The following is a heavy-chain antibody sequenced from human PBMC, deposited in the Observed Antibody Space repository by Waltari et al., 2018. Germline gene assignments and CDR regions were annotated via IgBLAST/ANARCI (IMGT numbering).Heavy chain of an antibody. CDR3: ARSSTAAGDALDI. V-gene: IGHV5-51*01. Sequence: EVQLAQSGAEVKKPGASLKITCKGSGYSFSTPWISWVRQVPGKGLEWMGIIFPGDSDTRYSPSYQGQVTISADKSTSTAYLQWSSLRAPDTAMYYCARSSTAAGDALDIWGQGTMVTVSS. D-gene: IGHD6-13*01. CDR2: IFPGDSDT. J-gene: IGHJ3*02. CDR1: GYSFSTPW.